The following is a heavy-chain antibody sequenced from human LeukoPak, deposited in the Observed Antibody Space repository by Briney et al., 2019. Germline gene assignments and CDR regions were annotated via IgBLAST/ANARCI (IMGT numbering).Heavy chain of an antibody. J-gene: IGHJ3*02. Sequence: SSETLSLTCSVSGGSISGFHWSWIRQPPGKGLEWIGYIYDSGSTIYNPSLKSRVTISVDTSKNQFSLKLSSVTAADTAVYYCARYTSMVAFHAHGFDIWGQGTMVTVSS. CDR1: GGSISGFH. CDR2: IYDSGST. D-gene: IGHD3-10*01. CDR3: ARYTSMVAFHAHGFDI. V-gene: IGHV4-59*01.